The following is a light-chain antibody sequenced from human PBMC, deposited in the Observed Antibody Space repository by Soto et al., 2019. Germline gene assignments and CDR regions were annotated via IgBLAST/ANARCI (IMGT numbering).Light chain of an antibody. Sequence: DIPMTQSPSSLSASVGDRVTLTCRASQSISSYLNWYQHKPGKAPNLLIYAASSLQSGVPSRFSGSGSGTDFTLTISSLQPEDFATYYCQQSYTIPYTFGQGTKLEIK. CDR1: QSISSY. CDR3: QQSYTIPYT. J-gene: IGKJ2*01. CDR2: AAS. V-gene: IGKV1-39*01.